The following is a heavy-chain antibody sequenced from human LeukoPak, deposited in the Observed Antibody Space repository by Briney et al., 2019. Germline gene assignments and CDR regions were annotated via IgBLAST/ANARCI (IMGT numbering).Heavy chain of an antibody. D-gene: IGHD2-15*01. Sequence: GASVKVSCKTSGYDFTSHGIFWVRQAPGQGLEWMGWISPYNGDTKYGQRFQGRVTMTTYTPTTTAYMELRSLRFDDTAVYYCARGEVVLLSDDAFDIWGQGTMVTVSS. CDR3: ARGEVVLLSDDAFDI. J-gene: IGHJ3*02. CDR2: ISPYNGDT. CDR1: GYDFTSHG. V-gene: IGHV1-18*01.